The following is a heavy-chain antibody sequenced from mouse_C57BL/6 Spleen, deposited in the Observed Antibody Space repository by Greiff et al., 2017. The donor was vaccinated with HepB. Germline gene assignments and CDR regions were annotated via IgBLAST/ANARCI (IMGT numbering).Heavy chain of an antibody. D-gene: IGHD1-1*01. CDR2: IYPGNSDT. CDR3: TRVTTVVGTDYAMDY. CDR1: GYTFTSYW. Sequence: VQLQQSGTVLARPGASVKMSCKTSGYTFTSYWMHWVKQRPGQGLEWIGAIYPGNSDTSYNQKFKGKAKLTAVTSASTAYMELSSLTNEDSAVYYCTRVTTVVGTDYAMDYSGQGTSVTVSS. J-gene: IGHJ4*01. V-gene: IGHV1-5*01.